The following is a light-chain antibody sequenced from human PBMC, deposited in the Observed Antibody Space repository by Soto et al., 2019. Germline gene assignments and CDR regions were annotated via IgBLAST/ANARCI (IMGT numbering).Light chain of an antibody. V-gene: IGLV2-14*03. CDR3: CSYAGSSTFYV. J-gene: IGLJ1*01. Sequence: QSVLXQPASVSGSPGQSITISCTGTISDVGGYDYVSWYQQHPGKAPKLMIYDVTNRPSGVSNRFSGSKSGNTASLTISGLQAEDEADYYCCSYAGSSTFYVFGTGTKVTVL. CDR1: ISDVGGYDY. CDR2: DVT.